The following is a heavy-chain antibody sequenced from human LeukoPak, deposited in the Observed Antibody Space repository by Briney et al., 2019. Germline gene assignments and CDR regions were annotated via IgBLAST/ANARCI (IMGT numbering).Heavy chain of an antibody. D-gene: IGHD5-12*01. CDR1: EFTFRSYA. V-gene: IGHV3-23*01. CDR3: AKDQGGYVWYFDL. CDR2: ITTSGDTT. J-gene: IGHJ2*01. Sequence: PGGSLRLSCAASEFTFRSYAMTWVRQAPGKGLEWVSSITTSGDTTYYADSVKGRFTISGDNFKNTLYLQMNSLRAEDTAVYYCAKDQGGYVWYFDLWGRGTLVTVSS.